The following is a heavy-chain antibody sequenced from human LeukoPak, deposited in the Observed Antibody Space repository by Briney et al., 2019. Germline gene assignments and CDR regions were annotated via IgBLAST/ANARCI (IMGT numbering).Heavy chain of an antibody. CDR3: AKDLAYCGGDCSSGAFDI. D-gene: IGHD2-21*02. Sequence: GGSLRLSCAASAFTFSTSSMTWVRQAPGKGLEWVASINSDSHYIYYADSVKGRFTVSRDNAKNSLYLQMNSLRVEDTAVYYCAKDLAYCGGDCSSGAFDIWGQGTMVTVSS. V-gene: IGHV3-21*04. J-gene: IGHJ3*02. CDR2: INSDSHYI. CDR1: AFTFSTSS.